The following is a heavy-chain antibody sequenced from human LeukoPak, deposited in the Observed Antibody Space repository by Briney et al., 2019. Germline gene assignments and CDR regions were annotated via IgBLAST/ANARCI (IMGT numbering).Heavy chain of an antibody. Sequence: PGGSLRLSCAASGFTFSSYAMSWVRQAPGKGLEWVSAISASDSRTYHADSVKGRFTISRDNSKNTLYLQMNRLRVEDTAIYFCAKNGKGSGWYSVWGQGTLVTVSS. V-gene: IGHV3-23*01. D-gene: IGHD6-19*01. CDR2: ISASDSRT. J-gene: IGHJ4*02. CDR1: GFTFSSYA. CDR3: AKNGKGSGWYSV.